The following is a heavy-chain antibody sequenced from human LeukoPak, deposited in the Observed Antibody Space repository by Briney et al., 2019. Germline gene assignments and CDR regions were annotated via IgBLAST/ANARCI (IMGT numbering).Heavy chain of an antibody. D-gene: IGHD2-15*01. CDR3: ASTHCSDGSCYWSSLDY. Sequence: ASVKVSCKASGYTFTNYGISWMRQAPGQGLEWMGRINPNNGNTNYAQKLQGRVTMTTDTSTSTAYMELRSLRSDDTAVYYCASTHCSDGSCYWSSLDYWGQGTLVTVS. J-gene: IGHJ4*02. CDR1: GYTFTNYG. V-gene: IGHV1-18*01. CDR2: INPNNGNT.